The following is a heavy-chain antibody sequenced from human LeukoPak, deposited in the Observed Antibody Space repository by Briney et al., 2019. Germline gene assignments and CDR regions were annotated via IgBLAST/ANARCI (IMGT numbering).Heavy chain of an antibody. J-gene: IGHJ5*02. CDR3: APEGGDYGDYFNWFDP. D-gene: IGHD4-17*01. V-gene: IGHV4-39*01. CDR2: IYYSGST. Sequence: PSETLSLTCTVSGGSISSSSYYWGWIRQPPGKGLEWIGSIYYSGSTYYNPSLKSRITISVDTSKNQFSLKLSSVTAADTAVYYCAPEGGDYGDYFNWFDPWGQGTLVTVSS. CDR1: GGSISSSSYY.